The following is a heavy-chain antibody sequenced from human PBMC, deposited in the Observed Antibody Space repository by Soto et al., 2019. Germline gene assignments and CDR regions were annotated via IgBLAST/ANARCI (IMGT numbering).Heavy chain of an antibody. J-gene: IGHJ4*02. D-gene: IGHD3-3*01. CDR3: ARGVGGVRDPFFDY. V-gene: IGHV4-59*01. CDR1: GCSISSYY. CDR2: IYYSGST. Sequence: XETLCLTCTVAGCSISSYYWSWIRQPPGKGLEWIGYIYYSGSTNYNPSLKSRVTISVDTSKNQFSLKLSSVTAADTAVYYCARGVGGVRDPFFDYWGQGTLVTVSS.